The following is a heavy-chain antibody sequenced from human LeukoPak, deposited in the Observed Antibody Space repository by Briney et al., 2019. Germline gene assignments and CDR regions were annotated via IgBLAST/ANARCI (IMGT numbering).Heavy chain of an antibody. CDR2: INWNGGST. D-gene: IGHD6-19*01. Sequence: GGSLRLSCAASGFTFDDYGMSWVRQAPGKGLEWVSGINWNGGSTGYADSVKGRFTIARDNAKNSLYLQMNSLRAEDTALYYCARGSAVADNERFDPWGQGTLVTVSS. V-gene: IGHV3-20*04. CDR3: ARGSAVADNERFDP. CDR1: GFTFDDYG. J-gene: IGHJ5*02.